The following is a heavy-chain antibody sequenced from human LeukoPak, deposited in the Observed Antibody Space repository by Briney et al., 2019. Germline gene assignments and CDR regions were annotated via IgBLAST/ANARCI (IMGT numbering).Heavy chain of an antibody. D-gene: IGHD3-10*01. CDR1: GGTFSSYA. Sequence: GASVKVSCKASGGTFSSYAISWVRQAPGQGLEWMGGITPIFGTANYAQKFQGRVTITADKSTSTAYMELSSLRSEDTAVYYCARDYKGFGELGFIRRTDDAFDIWGQGTMVTVSS. CDR3: ARDYKGFGELGFIRRTDDAFDI. V-gene: IGHV1-69*06. CDR2: ITPIFGTA. J-gene: IGHJ3*02.